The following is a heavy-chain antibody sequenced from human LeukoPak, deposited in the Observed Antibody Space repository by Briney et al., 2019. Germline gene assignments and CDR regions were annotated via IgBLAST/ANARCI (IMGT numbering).Heavy chain of an antibody. Sequence: PGGSLRLSCAASGFTFSSYGMHWVRQAPGKGLEWVAVISYDGSNKYYADSVKGRFTISRDNSKNTLYLQMNSLRAEDTAVYYCAKVRHYGDYVRTAFDIWGQGTMVTVSS. CDR2: ISYDGSNK. V-gene: IGHV3-30*18. CDR1: GFTFSSYG. D-gene: IGHD4-17*01. J-gene: IGHJ3*02. CDR3: AKVRHYGDYVRTAFDI.